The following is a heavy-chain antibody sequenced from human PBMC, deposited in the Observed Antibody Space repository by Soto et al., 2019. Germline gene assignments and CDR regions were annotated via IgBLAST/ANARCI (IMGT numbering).Heavy chain of an antibody. Sequence: EVQLLESGGGLVQPGGSLRLSCAASGFTFTSYAMTWVRHAPGKGLEWVASIRSGSGGSTYYADFVKGRFTISIDNSKNTLYLQMNSQRAEDTAVYYCAKSSKVGSISYFPLDYWGQGTLVTVSS. D-gene: IGHD6-13*01. J-gene: IGHJ4*02. CDR1: GFTFTSYA. V-gene: IGHV3-23*01. CDR2: IRSGSGGST. CDR3: AKSSKVGSISYFPLDY.